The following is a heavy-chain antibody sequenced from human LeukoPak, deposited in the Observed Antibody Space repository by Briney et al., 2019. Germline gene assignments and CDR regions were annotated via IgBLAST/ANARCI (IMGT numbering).Heavy chain of an antibody. J-gene: IGHJ6*02. CDR3: ATYSSSWYYYYYGMDV. Sequence: PSETLSLTCTVSGGSISSYYWSWIRQPPGKGLEWIGYIYYSGSTNYNPSLKSRVTISVDTSKNQFSLKLSSVTAADTAVYYCATYSSSWYYYYYGMDVWGQGTTVTVSS. D-gene: IGHD6-13*01. CDR2: IYYSGST. V-gene: IGHV4-59*01. CDR1: GGSISSYY.